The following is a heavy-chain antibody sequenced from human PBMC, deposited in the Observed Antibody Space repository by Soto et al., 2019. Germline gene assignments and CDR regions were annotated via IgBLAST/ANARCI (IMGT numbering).Heavy chain of an antibody. Sequence: PSETLSLTCTVSGGSVTSDNDYLSWIRQPPGRGLEWIGYIFYTGSTNYNPSLKSRVTISIDTSRNQFSLKLSSVTAADTAVYYCAREFSNSPEAFDSWGQGGLVTVS. J-gene: IGHJ4*02. D-gene: IGHD6-6*01. CDR3: AREFSNSPEAFDS. V-gene: IGHV4-61*01. CDR2: IFYTGST. CDR1: GGSVTSDNDY.